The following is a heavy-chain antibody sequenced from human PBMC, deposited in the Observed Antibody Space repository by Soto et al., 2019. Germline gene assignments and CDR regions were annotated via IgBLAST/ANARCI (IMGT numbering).Heavy chain of an antibody. CDR3: ARYSGYDSGNAFDI. J-gene: IGHJ3*02. D-gene: IGHD5-12*01. V-gene: IGHV4-39*07. CDR2: IYYSGST. CDR1: GGSISSSSYY. Sequence: SETLSLTCTVSGGSISSSSYYWGWIRQPPGKGLEWIGSIYYSGSTYYNPSLKSRVTTSVDTSKNQFSLKLSSVTAADTAVYYCARYSGYDSGNAFDIWGQGTMVTVSS.